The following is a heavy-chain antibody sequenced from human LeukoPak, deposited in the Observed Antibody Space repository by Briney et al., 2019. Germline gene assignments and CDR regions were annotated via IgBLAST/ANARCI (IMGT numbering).Heavy chain of an antibody. V-gene: IGHV4-59*12. J-gene: IGHJ5*02. CDR1: GGSISSYY. CDR2: IYYSGST. CDR3: ARYSAVRRNIAARHRWFDP. Sequence: SETLSLTCTVSGGSISSYYWSWIRQPPGKGLEWIGYIYYSGSTNYNPSLKSRVTISVDTSKNQFSLKLSSVTAADTAVYYCARYSAVRRNIAARHRWFDPWGQGTLVTVSS. D-gene: IGHD6-6*01.